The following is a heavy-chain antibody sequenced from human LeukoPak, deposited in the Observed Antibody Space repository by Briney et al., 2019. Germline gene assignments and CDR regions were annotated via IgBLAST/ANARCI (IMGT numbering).Heavy chain of an antibody. CDR3: ARALAVAGREPDAFDI. CDR1: GFTFSSYA. D-gene: IGHD6-19*01. J-gene: IGHJ3*02. CDR2: ISSNGGST. V-gene: IGHV3-64*01. Sequence: PGGSLRLSCAASGFTFSSYAMHWVRQAPGKGLEYVSAISSNGGSTYYANSVKGRYTISRDNSKNTLYLQMGSLRAEDMAVYYCARALAVAGREPDAFDIWGQGTMVTVSS.